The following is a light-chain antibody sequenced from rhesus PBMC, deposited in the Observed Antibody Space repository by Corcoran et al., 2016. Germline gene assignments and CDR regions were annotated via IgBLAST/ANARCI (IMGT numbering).Light chain of an antibody. V-gene: IGKV1-32*02. CDR1: QGISSY. Sequence: DIQMSQSPSSLSASVGDRVTIPCRASQGISSYLNWYQQKPGKAPKLLIYYANSLASGVPSRFSGSGSGTEFTLTISSLQPEDFATYYCQQGNSNPYSFGQGTKVEIK. J-gene: IGKJ2*01. CDR3: QQGNSNPYS. CDR2: YAN.